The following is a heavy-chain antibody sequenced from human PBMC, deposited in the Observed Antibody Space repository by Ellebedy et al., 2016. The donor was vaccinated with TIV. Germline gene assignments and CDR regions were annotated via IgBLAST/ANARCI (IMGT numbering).Heavy chain of an antibody. CDR2: VTSSSSHI. Sequence: GGSLRLXXAASGFTFSSYSMSWVRQAPGKGLEWVSSVTSSSSHIYCAGSVKGRFTISRDNAKNSLYLQMNSLRAEDTAVYYCASSAELELRYYYYYYMDVWGKGTTVTVSS. V-gene: IGHV3-21*01. CDR3: ASSAELELRYYYYYYMDV. J-gene: IGHJ6*03. D-gene: IGHD1-7*01. CDR1: GFTFSSYS.